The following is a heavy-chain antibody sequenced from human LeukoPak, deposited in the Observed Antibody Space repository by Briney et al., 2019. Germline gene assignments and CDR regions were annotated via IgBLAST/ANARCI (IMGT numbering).Heavy chain of an antibody. J-gene: IGHJ4*02. D-gene: IGHD3-22*01. CDR3: AKGGLGTITVIVAFDY. Sequence: GGSLRLSCAASGFTFSSYAMSWVRQAPGKGLEWVSAISGSGGSTYYADSVKGRFTISRDNSKNTLYLQMNSLRAEDTAVYYCAKGGLGTITVIVAFDYWGQGTLVTVSS. V-gene: IGHV3-23*01. CDR1: GFTFSSYA. CDR2: ISGSGGST.